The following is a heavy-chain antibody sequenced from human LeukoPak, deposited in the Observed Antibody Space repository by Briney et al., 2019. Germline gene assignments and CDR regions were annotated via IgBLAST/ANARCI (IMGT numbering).Heavy chain of an antibody. Sequence: GGSLRLSCAASGFTFSSYWMTWVRQAPGKGLEWVANTNQDVTEKYYVGSVKGRFTISRDNARNSLYLQMNSLRAEDTAVYYCARERHGYYYYYYMDVWGKGTTVTVSS. J-gene: IGHJ6*03. CDR2: TNQDVTEK. CDR1: GFTFSSYW. V-gene: IGHV3-7*01. CDR3: ARERHGYYYYYYMDV.